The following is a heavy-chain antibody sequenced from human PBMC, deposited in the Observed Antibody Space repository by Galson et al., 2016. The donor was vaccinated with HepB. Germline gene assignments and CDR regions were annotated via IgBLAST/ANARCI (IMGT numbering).Heavy chain of an antibody. CDR2: IFDSGGT. V-gene: IGHV4-4*06. CDR3: ARHGVDDYGDYGEDY. D-gene: IGHD4-17*01. J-gene: IGHJ4*02. Sequence: WIGEIFDSGGTHYNPSLKSRAFMSLGRSKTQFSLELNSVTASDTAMYYCARHGVDDYGDYGEDYWGQGTLVTVSS.